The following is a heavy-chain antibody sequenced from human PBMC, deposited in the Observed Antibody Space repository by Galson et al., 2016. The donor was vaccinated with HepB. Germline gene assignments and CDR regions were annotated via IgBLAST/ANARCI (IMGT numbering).Heavy chain of an antibody. CDR3: ARDPSPRRGPLWLRLTSTYFDY. Sequence: SLRLSCAASGFTFSSHAMSWVRQAPGKGLEWVAAINGAGGNTFYADSVRGRFTVSRDNSKNTLYLQMNSLRAEDTALYYCARDPSPRRGPLWLRLTSTYFDYWGQGTLVTVSS. CDR2: INGAGGNT. V-gene: IGHV3-23*01. CDR1: GFTFSSHA. D-gene: IGHD5-12*01. J-gene: IGHJ4*02.